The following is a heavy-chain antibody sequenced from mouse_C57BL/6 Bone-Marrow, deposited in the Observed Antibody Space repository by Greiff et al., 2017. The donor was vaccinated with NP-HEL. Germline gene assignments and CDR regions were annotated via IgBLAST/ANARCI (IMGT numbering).Heavy chain of an antibody. CDR2: INPRSGYT. CDR3: ARYRASTGTRAMDY. D-gene: IGHD4-1*02. J-gene: IGHJ4*01. V-gene: IGHV1-7*01. CDR1: GYTFTSYW. Sequence: VQLQQSGAELAKPGASVKLSCKASGYTFTSYWMHWVKQRPGQGLEWIGYINPRSGYTKYNQKFKDKATLTADKSSSTAYMQVSSLTYEDSAGYYCARYRASTGTRAMDYWGQGTSVTVSS.